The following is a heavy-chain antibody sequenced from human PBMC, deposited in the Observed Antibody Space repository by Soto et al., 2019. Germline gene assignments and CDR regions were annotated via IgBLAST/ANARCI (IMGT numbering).Heavy chain of an antibody. CDR2: INHSGST. V-gene: IGHV4-34*01. CDR1: GGSFSGYY. D-gene: IGHD3-10*01. J-gene: IGHJ6*02. Sequence: SETLSLTCAVYGGSFSGYYWSWIRQPPGKGLEWIGEINHSGSTNYNPSLKSRVTISVDTSKNQFSLKLSSVTAADTAVYYCARVSLLAGQDGSGSYYTLIGMDVWGQGTTVTVSS. CDR3: ARVSLLAGQDGSGSYYTLIGMDV.